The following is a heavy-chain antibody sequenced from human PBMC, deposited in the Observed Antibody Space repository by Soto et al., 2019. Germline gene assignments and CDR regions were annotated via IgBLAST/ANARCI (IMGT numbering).Heavy chain of an antibody. CDR2: ISGGGGST. V-gene: IGHV3-23*01. CDR3: AKDPTSYDSSAQFDS. Sequence: PGGSLRLSCAASGFTFSDHYMNWVRQSPGKGLEWVSGISGGGGSTYYADSVKGRFTISRDNSNNTLYLQMNSLRAEDTAVYYCAKDPTSYDSSAQFDSWGQGTLVTVSS. CDR1: GFTFSDHY. J-gene: IGHJ4*02. D-gene: IGHD3-22*01.